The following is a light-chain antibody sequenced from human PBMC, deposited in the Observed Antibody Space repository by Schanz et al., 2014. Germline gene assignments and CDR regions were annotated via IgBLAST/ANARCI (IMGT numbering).Light chain of an antibody. V-gene: IGKV3-15*01. CDR3: QQFSSAPFS. CDR1: QSVSNN. J-gene: IGKJ3*01. CDR2: GAS. Sequence: DIVMTQSPAALSVSPGETATLSCRASQSVSNNLAWYQQKPGQAPRLLMYGASTRATGIPARFSGSGSETEFTLTISRLEPEDFAVYYCQQFSSAPFSFGPGTRVDVK.